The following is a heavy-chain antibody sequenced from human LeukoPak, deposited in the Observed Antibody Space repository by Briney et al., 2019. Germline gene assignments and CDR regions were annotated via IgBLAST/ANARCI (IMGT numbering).Heavy chain of an antibody. Sequence: GGSLRLSCAASGFTFSSYGMHWIHQAPGKGLEWVAFIRNDGSIIYNADSVKGRFTISRDNSKNTLYLQMNSLRADDAAMYYCAKRRALFGELSSCFDYWGQGTLVTVSS. CDR3: AKRRALFGELSSCFDY. CDR1: GFTFSSYG. V-gene: IGHV3-30*02. J-gene: IGHJ4*02. CDR2: IRNDGSII. D-gene: IGHD3-10*01.